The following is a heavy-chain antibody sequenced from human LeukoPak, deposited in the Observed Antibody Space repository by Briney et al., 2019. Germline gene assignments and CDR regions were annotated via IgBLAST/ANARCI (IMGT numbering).Heavy chain of an antibody. CDR3: ARVKQQLVAPDY. CDR2: ISSSGSTI. J-gene: IGHJ4*02. Sequence: GGSLRLSCAASGFTFSSYEMNWARQAPGNGLEWVSYISSSGSTIYYADSVKGRFTISRDNAKNSLYLQMNSLRAEDTAVYYCARVKQQLVAPDYWGQGTLVAVSS. D-gene: IGHD6-13*01. V-gene: IGHV3-48*03. CDR1: GFTFSSYE.